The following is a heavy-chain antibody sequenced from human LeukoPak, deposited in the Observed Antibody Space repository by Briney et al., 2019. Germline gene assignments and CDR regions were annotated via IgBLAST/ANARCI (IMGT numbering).Heavy chain of an antibody. J-gene: IGHJ4*02. D-gene: IGHD6-19*01. V-gene: IGHV4-4*07. CDR1: GGSISSYY. CDR3: ARGAVAVAGRGSHFDN. Sequence: PSETLSLTCTVSGGSISSYYWSWIRQPAGKGLEWIGRIYTSGSTNYNPSLKSRVTISVDTSKNQFSLQLSSVTAADTAVYYCARGAVAVAGRGSHFDNWGQGALVTVSS. CDR2: IYTSGST.